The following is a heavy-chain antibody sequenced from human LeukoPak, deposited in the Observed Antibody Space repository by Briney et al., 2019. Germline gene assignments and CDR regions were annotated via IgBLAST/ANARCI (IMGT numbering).Heavy chain of an antibody. Sequence: SETLSLTCTVSGGSISSSNYYWGWIRQPPGKGLEWIGSIYYSGSTYYSPSLKSRVTISVDTSKNQFSLKLSSVTAADTAVYYCARQTYYYDSSELDPWGQGTLVTVSS. J-gene: IGHJ5*02. D-gene: IGHD3-22*01. V-gene: IGHV4-39*01. CDR3: ARQTYYYDSSELDP. CDR2: IYYSGST. CDR1: GGSISSSNYY.